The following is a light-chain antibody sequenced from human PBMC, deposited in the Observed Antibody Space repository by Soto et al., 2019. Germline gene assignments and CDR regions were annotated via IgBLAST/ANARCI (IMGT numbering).Light chain of an antibody. CDR3: QQIYTIPLT. CDR2: GAS. V-gene: IGKV1-39*01. Sequence: DVQLTQSPPFLSASVGARVTITCRTSQVISSYFAWYQQKPGQAPKLLIYGASSLQSGVPSRFSGSGSGTDFTLTTSSLQPEDFASYYCQQIYTIPLTFGGGTKVDI. J-gene: IGKJ4*01. CDR1: QVISSY.